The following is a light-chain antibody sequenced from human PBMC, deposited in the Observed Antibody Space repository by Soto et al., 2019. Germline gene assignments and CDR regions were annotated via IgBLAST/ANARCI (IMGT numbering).Light chain of an antibody. CDR1: QSVSSN. CDR3: QQYNKWPQT. J-gene: IGKJ1*01. V-gene: IGKV3-15*01. Sequence: EIVMTQSPATLSVSPGERATLSCRASQSVSSNLVWYQHKPGQAPRLLIYGASTRATGIPARFSGSGSGTEFTLTISSLQSEDFAVYYCQQYNKWPQTFGQGTKV. CDR2: GAS.